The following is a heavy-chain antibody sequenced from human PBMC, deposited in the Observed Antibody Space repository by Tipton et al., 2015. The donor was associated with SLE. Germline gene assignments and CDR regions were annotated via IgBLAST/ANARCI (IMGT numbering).Heavy chain of an antibody. CDR2: INHSGST. CDR3: ARGDMTTVGPFFDY. D-gene: IGHD4-23*01. Sequence: TLSLTCTVSGGSISSGGYYWSWIRQPPGKGLEWIGEINHSGSTNYNPSLKSRVTISVDTSKNQFSLKLSSVTAADTAVYYCARGDMTTVGPFFDYWGQGTLVTVSS. V-gene: IGHV4-39*07. CDR1: GGSISSGGYY. J-gene: IGHJ4*02.